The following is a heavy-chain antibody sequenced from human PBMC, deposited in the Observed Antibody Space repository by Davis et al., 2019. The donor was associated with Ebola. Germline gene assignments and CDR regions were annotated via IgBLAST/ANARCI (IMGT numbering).Heavy chain of an antibody. Sequence: MPSETLSLTCTVSGGSISTSSYYWGWIRQPPGKGLEWIGSIYYSGSTYYNPSLKSRVTISVDTSKNQFSLKLSSVTAADTAVYYCARSTYYDFWSGYYYYGMDVWGKGTTVTVSS. D-gene: IGHD3-3*01. CDR1: GGSISTSSYY. V-gene: IGHV4-39*07. CDR2: IYYSGST. CDR3: ARSTYYDFWSGYYYYGMDV. J-gene: IGHJ6*04.